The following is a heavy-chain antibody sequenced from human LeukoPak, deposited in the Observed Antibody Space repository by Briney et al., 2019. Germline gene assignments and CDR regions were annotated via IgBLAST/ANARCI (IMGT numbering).Heavy chain of an antibody. CDR1: AFTFRPYA. J-gene: IGHJ4*02. CDR2: VGGSGGST. D-gene: IGHD5-18*01. CDR3: GKGAASLGYPYVGN. V-gene: IGHV3-23*01. Sequence: GGSLRLSCAASAFTFRPYAMIWVRQAPGKGLEWVSTVGGSGGSTYYADSVKGRFTISRDNSNNTLYLQMNSLRAEDRAVYYCGKGAASLGYPYVGNGDQGTLVTVSS.